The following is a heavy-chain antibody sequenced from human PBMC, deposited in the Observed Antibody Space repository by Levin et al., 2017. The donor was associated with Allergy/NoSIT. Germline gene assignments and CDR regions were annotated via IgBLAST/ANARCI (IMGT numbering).Heavy chain of an antibody. V-gene: IGHV3-30*03. CDR1: GFTFSNAV. CDR2: ISHDGNGK. CDR3: AREGFSSGYCGNFNY. D-gene: IGHD6-19*01. J-gene: IGHJ4*02. Sequence: GESLKISCTASGFTFSNAVIHWVRQAPGKGLDWVAAISHDGNGKYYADSVKGRFTISRDNSKNTLSLHMDSLGIEDTAVYYCAREGFSSGYCGNFNYWGQGALVTVSS.